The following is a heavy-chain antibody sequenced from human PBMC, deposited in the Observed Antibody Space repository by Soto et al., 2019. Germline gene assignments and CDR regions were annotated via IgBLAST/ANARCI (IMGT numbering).Heavy chain of an antibody. CDR3: EKIRGAWGYVFDI. D-gene: IGHD3-16*01. CDR1: GFTLRSYW. J-gene: IGHJ3*02. Sequence: GGSLRLSCAASGFTLRSYWMSWVRQAPGKGLEWLATIKTDASEKKYVDSVKGRFTVSRDNAKNSLYLQMDSLRAEDTAVYYCEKIRGAWGYVFDIWGRGTMVTVSS. CDR2: IKTDASEK. V-gene: IGHV3-7*01.